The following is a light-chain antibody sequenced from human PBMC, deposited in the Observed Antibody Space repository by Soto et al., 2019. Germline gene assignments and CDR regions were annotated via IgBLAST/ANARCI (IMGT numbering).Light chain of an antibody. J-gene: IGLJ2*01. CDR2: GNS. Sequence: QSALTQPPSVSGAPGQWVTISCTGSSSNIGAGYDVHWYQQLPGTAPKLIIYGNSNRPSGVPDRFSGSKSGTSASLAITGLRAEAEAEYYCQCYESSLSGSVVFGGGTKLTVL. CDR3: QCYESSLSGSVV. CDR1: SSNIGAGYD. V-gene: IGLV1-40*01.